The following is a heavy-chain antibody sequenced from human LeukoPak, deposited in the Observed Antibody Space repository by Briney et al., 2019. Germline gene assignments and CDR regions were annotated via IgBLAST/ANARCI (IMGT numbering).Heavy chain of an antibody. Sequence: SETMSLTCTVSGGSISSYYWSWIRQPQGKGRGWVGYTYYSGSTNYNPSLKRRVTISVDTSKNQFSLKLSSVTAADTAVYYCARPRGSYGNSDAFDIWGQGTMVIVSS. CDR2: TYYSGST. J-gene: IGHJ3*02. D-gene: IGHD1-26*01. V-gene: IGHV4-59*08. CDR1: GGSISSYY. CDR3: ARPRGSYGNSDAFDI.